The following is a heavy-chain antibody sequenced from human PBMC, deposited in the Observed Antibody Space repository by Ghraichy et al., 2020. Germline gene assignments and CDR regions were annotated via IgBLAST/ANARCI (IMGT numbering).Heavy chain of an antibody. Sequence: GGSLRLSCAASGFTFSSYGMHWVRQAPGKGLEWVAVIWYDGSNKYYADSVKGRFTISRDNSKNTLYLQMNSLRAEDTAVYYCARGGGSGSHTYLYWGQGTLVTVSS. J-gene: IGHJ4*02. CDR1: GFTFSSYG. CDR3: ARGGGSGSHTYLY. V-gene: IGHV3-33*01. CDR2: IWYDGSNK. D-gene: IGHD3-10*01.